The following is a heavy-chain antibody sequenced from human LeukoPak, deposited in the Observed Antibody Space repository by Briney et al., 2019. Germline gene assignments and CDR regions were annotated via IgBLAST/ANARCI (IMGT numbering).Heavy chain of an antibody. J-gene: IGHJ4*02. CDR2: ISSSGSTI. Sequence: GGTLRLSCAASGFTFSSYEMNWVRQAPGKGLEWVSYISSSGSTIYYADSVKGRFTISRDNAKNSLYLQMNSLRAEDTAVYYCARVAYSGSYPDFDYWGQGTLVTVSS. V-gene: IGHV3-48*03. CDR1: GFTFSSYE. CDR3: ARVAYSGSYPDFDY. D-gene: IGHD1-26*01.